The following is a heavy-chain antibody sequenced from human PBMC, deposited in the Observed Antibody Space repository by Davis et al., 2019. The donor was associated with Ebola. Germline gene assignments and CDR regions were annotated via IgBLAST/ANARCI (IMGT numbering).Heavy chain of an antibody. Sequence: SETLSLTCTVSGGSISSSSYYWGWIRQPPGKGLEWIGSIYYSGSTYYNPSLKSRVTISVDTSKNQFSLKLSSVTAADTAVYYCARAVVVVAATRWFDPWGQGTLVTVSS. CDR1: GGSISSSSYY. J-gene: IGHJ5*02. CDR2: IYYSGST. CDR3: ARAVVVVAATRWFDP. V-gene: IGHV4-39*07. D-gene: IGHD2-15*01.